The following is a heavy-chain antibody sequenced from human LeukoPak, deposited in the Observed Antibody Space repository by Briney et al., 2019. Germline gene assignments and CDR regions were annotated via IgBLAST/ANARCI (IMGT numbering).Heavy chain of an antibody. CDR2: INHSGST. V-gene: IGHV4-34*01. J-gene: IGHJ4*02. Sequence: PSETLSLTCAVYGGSFSGYYWSWIRQPPGKGLEWIGEINHSGSTNYNPSLKSRVTISVDTSKNQFSLKPSSVTAADTAVYYCARFPIAAAGPSFPGSVGHFDYWGQGTLVTVSS. CDR1: GGSFSGYY. CDR3: ARFPIAAAGPSFPGSVGHFDY. D-gene: IGHD6-13*01.